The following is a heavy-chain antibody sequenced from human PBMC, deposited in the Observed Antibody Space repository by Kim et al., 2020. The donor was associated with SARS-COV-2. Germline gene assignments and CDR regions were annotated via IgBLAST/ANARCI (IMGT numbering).Heavy chain of an antibody. Sequence: GGSLRLSCAASGFTVSSNYMSWVRQAPGKGLEWVSVIYSGGSTYYADSVKGRFTISRDNSKNTLYLQMNSLRAEDTAVYYCARDFNYYDSSGYLCWGQGTLVTVSS. V-gene: IGHV3-53*01. CDR3: ARDFNYYDSSGYLC. J-gene: IGHJ4*02. CDR1: GFTVSSNY. CDR2: IYSGGST. D-gene: IGHD3-22*01.